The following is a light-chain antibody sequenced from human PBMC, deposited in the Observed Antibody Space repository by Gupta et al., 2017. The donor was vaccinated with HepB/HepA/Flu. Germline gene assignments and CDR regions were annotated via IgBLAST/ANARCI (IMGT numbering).Light chain of an antibody. J-gene: IGKJ4*01. Sequence: PGERATLSCLASQGVNGHVAWYQQKPGQAPRLLIYGASTRATGFPVRFSGSESGTEFTLTISRLQSEDSAIYDCQHDNNWPITFGRGTKVEIK. V-gene: IGKV3-15*01. CDR3: QHDNNWPIT. CDR1: QGVNGH. CDR2: GAS.